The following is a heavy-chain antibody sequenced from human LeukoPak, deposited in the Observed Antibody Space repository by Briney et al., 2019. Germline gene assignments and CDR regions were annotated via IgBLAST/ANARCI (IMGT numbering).Heavy chain of an antibody. CDR3: AKGGYSGIYYSYFEY. CDR2: ISNGGGST. CDR1: GITFSSYW. V-gene: IGHV3-23*01. J-gene: IGHJ4*02. Sequence: GGSLRLSCADSGITFSSYWMSWVRLAPGKGLEWVSIISNGGGSTYYADSVKGRFTISRDNSKNTLYLQMNSLRAEDTAVYYCAKGGYSGIYYSYFEYWGQGTLVTVSS. D-gene: IGHD1-26*01.